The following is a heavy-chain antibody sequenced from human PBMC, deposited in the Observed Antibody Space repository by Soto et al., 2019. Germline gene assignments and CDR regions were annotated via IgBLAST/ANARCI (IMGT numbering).Heavy chain of an antibody. CDR3: ARYRREAVAGYTLDN. CDR1: GGSVSSGSYY. J-gene: IGHJ4*02. CDR2: VYNSGST. Sequence: PSETLSLTCTVSGGSVSSGSYYCNWIRQPPGKGLEWIGYVYNSGSTNYSPSLKSRVTISEDTSKSQFSLKVNSMTAADTAVYYCARYRREAVAGYTLDNWGQGILVTVSS. V-gene: IGHV4-61*01. D-gene: IGHD6-13*01.